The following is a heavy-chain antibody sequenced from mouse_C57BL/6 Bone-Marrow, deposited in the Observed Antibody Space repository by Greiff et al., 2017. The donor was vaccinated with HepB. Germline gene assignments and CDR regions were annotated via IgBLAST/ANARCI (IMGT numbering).Heavy chain of an antibody. CDR1: GFTFSDYY. V-gene: IGHV5-16*01. Sequence: DVKLVESEGGLVQPGSSMKLSCTASGFTFSDYYMAWVRQVPEKGLEWVANINYDGSSTYYLDSLKSRFIISRDNAKNILYLQMSSLKSEDTATYYCARGFPYYYGSSYAMDYWGQGTSVTVSS. J-gene: IGHJ4*01. CDR2: INYDGSST. D-gene: IGHD1-1*01. CDR3: ARGFPYYYGSSYAMDY.